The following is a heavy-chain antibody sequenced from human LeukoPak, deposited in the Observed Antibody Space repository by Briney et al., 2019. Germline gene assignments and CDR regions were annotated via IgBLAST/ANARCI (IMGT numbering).Heavy chain of an antibody. CDR1: GYSFTSYG. CDR3: ARYCGTTTSCYRGFDY. Sequence: ASVTVSCKASGYSFTSYGICWVRQAPGQGPEWMGWVNTNSGNTNYAQNLQGRVTMTTDASTSAAYMELWGLTSDDTAVYYCARYCGTTTSCYRGFDYWGQGTLVTVSS. CDR2: VNTNSGNT. D-gene: IGHD2-2*01. J-gene: IGHJ4*02. V-gene: IGHV1-18*01.